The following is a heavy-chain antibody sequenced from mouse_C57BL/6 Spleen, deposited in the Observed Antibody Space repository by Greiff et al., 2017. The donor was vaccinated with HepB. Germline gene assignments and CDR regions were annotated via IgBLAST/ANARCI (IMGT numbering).Heavy chain of an antibody. CDR2: IYPRSGNT. V-gene: IGHV1-81*01. CDR3: ARRGDIAWFAY. Sequence: QVQLKQSGAELARPGASVKLSCKASGYTFTSYGISWVKQRTGQGLEWIGEIYPRSGNTYYNEKFKGKATLTADKSSSTAYMELRSLTSEDSAVYFCARRGDIAWFAYWGQGTLVTVSA. J-gene: IGHJ3*01. CDR1: GYTFTSYG.